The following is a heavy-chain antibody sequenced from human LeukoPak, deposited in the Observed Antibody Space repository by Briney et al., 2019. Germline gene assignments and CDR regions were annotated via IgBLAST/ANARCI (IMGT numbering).Heavy chain of an antibody. CDR2: INPNSGGT. CDR3: ARAATMIVVAPRGDAFDI. D-gene: IGHD3-22*01. CDR1: GYTFTGYY. V-gene: IGHV1-2*02. Sequence: ASVKVSCKASGYTFTGYYMHWVRQAPGQGLEWMGWINPNSGGTNYVQKFQGRVTMTRDTSISTAYMELSRLRSDDTAVYYCARAATMIVVAPRGDAFDIWGQGTMVTVSS. J-gene: IGHJ3*02.